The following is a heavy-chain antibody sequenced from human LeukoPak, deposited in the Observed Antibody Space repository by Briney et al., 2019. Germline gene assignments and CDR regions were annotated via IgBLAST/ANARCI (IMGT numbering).Heavy chain of an antibody. CDR2: ISYDGSNK. Sequence: GGSLRLSCAASGFTFSSYAMHWVRQAPGKGLEWVAVISYDGSNKYYADSVKGRFTISRDNSKNTLYLQMNSLRAEDTAVYYCARTRTAMAKSSRYYMDVWGKGTTVTVSS. D-gene: IGHD5-18*01. V-gene: IGHV3-30*01. J-gene: IGHJ6*03. CDR1: GFTFSSYA. CDR3: ARTRTAMAKSSRYYMDV.